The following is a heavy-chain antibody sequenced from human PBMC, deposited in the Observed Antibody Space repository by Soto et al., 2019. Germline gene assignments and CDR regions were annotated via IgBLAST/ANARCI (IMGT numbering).Heavy chain of an antibody. CDR2: VYYSGRT. V-gene: IGHV4-30-4*01. J-gene: IGHJ4*02. D-gene: IGHD1-1*01. CDR1: GGSFRSDAYY. CDR3: ARDRANSPDYFDY. Sequence: LSLTCTVSGGSFRSDAYYWGWIRQPPGKGLESIGCVYYSGRTYYNPSLESRIPISMDTFKDQFSLKLSSVNAADTAVYYCARDRANSPDYFDYWGQGALVTVSS.